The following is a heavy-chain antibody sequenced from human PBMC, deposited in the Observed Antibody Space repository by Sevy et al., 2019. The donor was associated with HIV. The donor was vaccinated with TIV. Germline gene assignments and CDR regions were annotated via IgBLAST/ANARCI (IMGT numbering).Heavy chain of an antibody. CDR3: ARALDYYDSGGYFY. CDR1: GFIFSNYD. D-gene: IGHD3-22*01. V-gene: IGHV3-21*01. J-gene: IGHJ4*02. CDR2: ISSASSYI. Sequence: GESLKISCVASGFIFSNYDMNWVRQAPGKGLEWVSSISSASSYIYYADSVKGRFTVSRDNAKDSLYLQMHSLRAEDTATYYCARALDYYDSGGYFYWGLGTLVTVSS.